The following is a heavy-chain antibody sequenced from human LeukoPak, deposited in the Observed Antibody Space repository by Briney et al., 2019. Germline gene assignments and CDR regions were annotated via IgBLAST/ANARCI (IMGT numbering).Heavy chain of an antibody. Sequence: SETLSPTCTVSGGSISRYYWSWIRQPPGKGLEWIGYIYSSGSTNYNPSLKSRVTISVDTSKNQFSLKLSSVTAADTAVYYCARGAAATYWGQGTLVTVSS. J-gene: IGHJ4*02. D-gene: IGHD6-13*01. V-gene: IGHV4-59*01. CDR3: ARGAAATY. CDR1: GGSISRYY. CDR2: IYSSGST.